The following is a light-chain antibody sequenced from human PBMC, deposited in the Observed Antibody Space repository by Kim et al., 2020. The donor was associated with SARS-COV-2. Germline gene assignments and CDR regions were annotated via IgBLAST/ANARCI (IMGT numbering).Light chain of an antibody. V-gene: IGKV1-5*01. Sequence: DIQMTQSPSTLSASVGDRVTITCRASQTIGSYLAWYQQKPGTAPRLLIYDASSLESGVPSRFSGSGSGTEFTLTISSLQTDDFATYFCQQYNSYWTFGQGTKVDIK. CDR2: DAS. CDR1: QTIGSY. J-gene: IGKJ1*01. CDR3: QQYNSYWT.